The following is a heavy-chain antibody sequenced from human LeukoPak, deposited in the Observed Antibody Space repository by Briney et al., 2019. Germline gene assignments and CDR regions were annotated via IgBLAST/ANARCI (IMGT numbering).Heavy chain of an antibody. CDR2: ISGSGGST. D-gene: IGHD3-22*01. CDR3: AKDLYYYDSSTPLGY. Sequence: LSLTCTVSGGSISSGGYYWSWIRQHPGKGLEWVSAISGSGGSTYYADSVKGRFTISRDNSKNTLYLQMNSLRAEDTAVYYCAKDLYYYDSSTPLGYWGQGTLVTVSS. CDR1: GGSISSGGYY. J-gene: IGHJ4*02. V-gene: IGHV3-23*01.